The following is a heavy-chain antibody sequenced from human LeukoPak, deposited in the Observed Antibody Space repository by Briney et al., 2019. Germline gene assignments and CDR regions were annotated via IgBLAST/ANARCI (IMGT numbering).Heavy chain of an antibody. CDR3: ARSRRAAAGYFDY. CDR1: GYTFTSYY. Sequence: ASVKVSCKPSGYTFTSYYMHWVRQAPGQGLEWMGIINPSVGSTSYAQKFQGRVTMTSDTSTSTVYMELSSLRSEDTAVYYCARSRRAAAGYFDYWGQGTLVTVSS. J-gene: IGHJ4*02. V-gene: IGHV1-46*01. CDR2: INPSVGST. D-gene: IGHD6-13*01.